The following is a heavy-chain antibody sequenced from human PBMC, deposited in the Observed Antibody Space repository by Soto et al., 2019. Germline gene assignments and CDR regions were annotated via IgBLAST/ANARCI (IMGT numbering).Heavy chain of an antibody. CDR1: GFTFDDYA. J-gene: IGHJ1*01. D-gene: IGHD6-13*01. CDR2: INWNSGSI. V-gene: IGHV3-9*01. Sequence: EVQLVESGGGLVQPGRSLRLSCAASGFTFDDYAMHWVRQVPGKGLEWVSGINWNSGSIGYGDSVKGRFAISRDNAKNSLPLQKTSLSAEDTAFYYCVKDESINWYSGHFRHWGQGTLVTVSS. CDR3: VKDESINWYSGHFRH.